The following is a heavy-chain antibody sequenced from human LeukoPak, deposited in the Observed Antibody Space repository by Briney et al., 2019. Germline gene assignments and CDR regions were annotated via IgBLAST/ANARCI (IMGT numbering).Heavy chain of an antibody. CDR2: ISYDGSNK. CDR3: ARRYSGYDTFDY. V-gene: IGHV3-30-3*01. J-gene: IGHJ4*02. D-gene: IGHD5-12*01. Sequence: GGSLRLSCAASGFTFSSYAMHWVRQAPGKGLEWVAVISYDGSNKYYAASVKGRSTISRNNSKNTLYLQMNSLRAEDTAVYYCARRYSGYDTFDYWGQGTLVTVSS. CDR1: GFTFSSYA.